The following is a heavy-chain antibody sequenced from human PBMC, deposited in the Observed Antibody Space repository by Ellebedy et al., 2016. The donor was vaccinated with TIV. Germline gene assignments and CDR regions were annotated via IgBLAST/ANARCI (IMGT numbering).Heavy chain of an antibody. V-gene: IGHV3-74*01. CDR1: GFTFSSYC. D-gene: IGHD2-2*01. CDR2: IYVDGSGI. Sequence: GESLKISCVASGFTFSSYCMHWVRHAPGKGLVWVSRIYVDGSGITYADSVKGRFTISRDNAKNSLYLQLSNLRAEDTAVFYCASAGGRHSTGSGFYWGQGTRVTVST. J-gene: IGHJ4*02. CDR3: ASAGGRHSTGSGFY.